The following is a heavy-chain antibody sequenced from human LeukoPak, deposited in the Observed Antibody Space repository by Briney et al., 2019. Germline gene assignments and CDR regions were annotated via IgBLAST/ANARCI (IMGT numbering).Heavy chain of an antibody. Sequence: ASVKVSCKASGYTFTSYGISWVRQAPGQGLEWMGWMNPNSGNTGYAQKFQGRVTMTRNTSISTAYMELSSLRSEDTAVYYCARGGQPYYYYYYYYMDVWGKGTTVTVSS. V-gene: IGHV1-8*02. D-gene: IGHD1-26*01. CDR3: ARGGQPYYYYYYYYMDV. J-gene: IGHJ6*03. CDR1: GYTFTSYG. CDR2: MNPNSGNT.